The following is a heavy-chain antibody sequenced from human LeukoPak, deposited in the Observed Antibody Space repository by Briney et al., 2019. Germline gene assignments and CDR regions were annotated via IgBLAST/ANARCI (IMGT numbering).Heavy chain of an antibody. CDR2: INHSGST. V-gene: IGHV4-34*01. D-gene: IGHD6-6*01. CDR1: VGSFSGYY. J-gene: IGHJ6*03. CDR3: ARDQEYSSSYYYYYYYMDV. Sequence: SETLSLTCAVYVGSFSGYYWSWVRQPPGKGLEWIGEINHSGSTNYNPSLKSRVTMSVDTSKNQFSLKLSSVTAADTAVYYCARDQEYSSSYYYYYYYMDVWGKGTTVTVSS.